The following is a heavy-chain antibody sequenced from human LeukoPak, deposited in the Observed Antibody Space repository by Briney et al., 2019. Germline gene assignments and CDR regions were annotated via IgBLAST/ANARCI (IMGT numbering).Heavy chain of an antibody. CDR3: ARAVQFDPAFDI. D-gene: IGHD3-9*01. J-gene: IGHJ3*02. V-gene: IGHV4-30-4*01. CDR1: GGSISSGDYY. Sequence: PSQTLSLTCTVSGGSISSGDYYWSWIRQPPGKGLEWIGYIYYSGSTYYNPSLKSRVTISVDTSKNQFSLKLSSVTAADTAVYYCARAVQFDPAFDIWGQGTMVTVSS. CDR2: IYYSGST.